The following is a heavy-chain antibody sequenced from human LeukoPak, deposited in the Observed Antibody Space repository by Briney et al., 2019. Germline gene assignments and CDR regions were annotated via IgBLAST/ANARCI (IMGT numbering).Heavy chain of an antibody. Sequence: GGSLRLSCAASGLTLSYVWMTWVRQAPGKGLVWVGRIRSKTDGGTTDYAAPVKGRFTISRDDSVNTVYLQMNSLQIEDTAVYYCTTLASREYGSSFDYWGQGTLVTVSS. CDR2: IRSKTDGGTT. CDR3: TTLASREYGSSFDY. CDR1: GLTLSYVW. D-gene: IGHD6-6*01. J-gene: IGHJ4*02. V-gene: IGHV3-15*01.